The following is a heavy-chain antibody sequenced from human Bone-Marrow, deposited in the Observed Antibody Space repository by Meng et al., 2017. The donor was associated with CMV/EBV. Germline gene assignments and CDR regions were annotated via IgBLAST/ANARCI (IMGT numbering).Heavy chain of an antibody. D-gene: IGHD3-22*01. CDR2: ISSSSSYI. J-gene: IGHJ4*02. Sequence: GESLKISCAASGFTFSSYSMNWVRQAPGKGLEWVSSISSSSSYIYYADSVKGRFTISRDNAKNSLYLQMNSLRAEDTAVYYCARDYYDSSGTHGVWGQGTLVAASS. CDR1: GFTFSSYS. V-gene: IGHV3-21*01. CDR3: ARDYYDSSGTHGV.